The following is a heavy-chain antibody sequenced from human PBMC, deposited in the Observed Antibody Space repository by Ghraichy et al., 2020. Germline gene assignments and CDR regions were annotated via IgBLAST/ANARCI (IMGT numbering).Heavy chain of an antibody. CDR1: GFTFTKYW. V-gene: IGHV3-7*03. Sequence: GGSLRLSCAASGFTFTKYWMGWVRQAPGKGLEWVANIKQDGSEKHYVDSVKGRFTISRDNAKNSVFLQMSSLRADDTAVYYCAKSLGGTWGRGTMVTVSS. J-gene: IGHJ3*01. CDR3: AKSLGGT. CDR2: IKQDGSEK. D-gene: IGHD3-16*01.